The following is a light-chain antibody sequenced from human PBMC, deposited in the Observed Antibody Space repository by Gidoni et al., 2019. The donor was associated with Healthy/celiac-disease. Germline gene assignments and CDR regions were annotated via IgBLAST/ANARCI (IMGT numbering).Light chain of an antibody. V-gene: IGLV3-9*01. Sequence: SYELTQPLSVSVALGQTARITCGGNNIGNKNVHWYHQKPGQAPVLVIYRDSNRPSGIPERFSGSNSGNTATLTISRAQAGDEADYYCQVWDSSTGVFGGGTKLTVL. CDR1: NIGNKN. J-gene: IGLJ2*01. CDR3: QVWDSSTGV. CDR2: RDS.